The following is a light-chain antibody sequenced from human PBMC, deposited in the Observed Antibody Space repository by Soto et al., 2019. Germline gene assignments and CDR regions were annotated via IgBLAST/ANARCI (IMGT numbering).Light chain of an antibody. CDR3: LISYGGAYF. CDR1: TGAVTKGFS. Sequence: QAVVTQEPSLTVSPGGTVTLTCASSTGAVTKGFSPNWLQQRPGQPPRALIYSINKTHSWTPARFSGSLLGGKAALTLSGVQPEDEAVYYCLISYGGAYFFGTGTKVTVL. CDR2: SIN. V-gene: IGLV7-43*01. J-gene: IGLJ1*01.